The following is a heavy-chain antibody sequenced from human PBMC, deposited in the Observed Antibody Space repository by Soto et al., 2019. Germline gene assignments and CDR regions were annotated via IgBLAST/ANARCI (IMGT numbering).Heavy chain of an antibody. D-gene: IGHD5-18*01. V-gene: IGHV3-23*01. CDR3: AKAGIQLWFSGMDV. J-gene: IGHJ6*02. Sequence: GGSLRLSCAASGFTFSSYAMSRVRQAPGKGLEWVSAISGSGGSTYYADSVKGRFTISRDNSKNTLYLQMNSLRAEDTAVYYCAKAGIQLWFSGMDVWGQGTTVTVSS. CDR1: GFTFSSYA. CDR2: ISGSGGST.